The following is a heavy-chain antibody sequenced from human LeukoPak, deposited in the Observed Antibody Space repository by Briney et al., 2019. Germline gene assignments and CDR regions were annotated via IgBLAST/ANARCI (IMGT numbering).Heavy chain of an antibody. J-gene: IGHJ4*02. Sequence: PGGSLRLSCVVSGFSFRNYEMSWVRQAPGKGLEWVSYISYVDSPVYYTDSVKGRFTISRDNAKNSLYLQMNSLRAEDTAVYYCARDPPESGSFDYWGQGTLVTVSS. CDR2: ISYVDSPV. V-gene: IGHV3-48*03. CDR1: GFSFRNYE. CDR3: ARDPPESGSFDY. D-gene: IGHD1-26*01.